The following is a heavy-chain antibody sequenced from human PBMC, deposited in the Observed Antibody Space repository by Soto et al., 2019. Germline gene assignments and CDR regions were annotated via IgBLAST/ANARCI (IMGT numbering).Heavy chain of an antibody. Sequence: PGESLKISCKGSGYSFTSYWIIRVRQMPGKGLEWMGRIDPSDSYTNYSPSFQGHVTISADKSISTAYLQWSSLKASDTAMYYCALAGGSGTFWQGYYYGMDVWGRGTTVTISS. V-gene: IGHV5-10-1*01. CDR3: ALAGGSGTFWQGYYYGMDV. J-gene: IGHJ6*02. CDR2: IDPSDSYT. D-gene: IGHD3-10*01. CDR1: GYSFTSYW.